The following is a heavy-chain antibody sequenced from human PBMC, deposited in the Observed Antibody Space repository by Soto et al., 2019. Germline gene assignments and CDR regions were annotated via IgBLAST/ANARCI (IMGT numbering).Heavy chain of an antibody. CDR2: ISHDGSNE. CDR1: GFTFSSYG. CDR3: AREIFY. J-gene: IGHJ4*02. V-gene: IGHV3-30*03. D-gene: IGHD2-15*01. Sequence: GGSLRLSCAASGFTFSSYGMHWVRQAPGRGLEWMASISHDGSNEHYEDSVKGRFSISRDNAKNTLYLQMNSLRAEDTAVYYCAREIFYWGQGTLVTVSS.